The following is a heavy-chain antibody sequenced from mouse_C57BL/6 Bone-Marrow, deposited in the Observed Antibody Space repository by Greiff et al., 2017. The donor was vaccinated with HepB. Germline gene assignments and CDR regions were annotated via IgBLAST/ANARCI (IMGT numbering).Heavy chain of an antibody. J-gene: IGHJ2*01. CDR2: IDPSDSYT. CDR1: GYTFTSYW. D-gene: IGHD1-1*01. V-gene: IGHV1-50*01. CDR3: ARGQISITTVVARD. Sequence: QVQLQQPGAELVKPGASVKLSCKASGYTFTSYWMQWVKQRPGQGLEWIGEIDPSDSYTNYNQKFKGKATLTVDTSSSTAYMQLSSLTSEDSAVYYCARGQISITTVVARDWGQGTTLTVSS.